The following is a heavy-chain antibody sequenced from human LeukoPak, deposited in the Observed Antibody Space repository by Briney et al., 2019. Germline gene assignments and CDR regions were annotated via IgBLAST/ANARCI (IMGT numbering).Heavy chain of an antibody. V-gene: IGHV1-3*01. Sequence: GASVKVSCKASGYTFTSYAMHWVRQAPGQRLEWMGWINAGNGNTKYSQKFQGRVTITRDTSASTAYMELSSLRSEDTAVYYCARGDMTTVTPFGYWGQGTLVTVSS. CDR3: ARGDMTTVTPFGY. D-gene: IGHD4-17*01. J-gene: IGHJ4*02. CDR1: GYTFTSYA. CDR2: INAGNGNT.